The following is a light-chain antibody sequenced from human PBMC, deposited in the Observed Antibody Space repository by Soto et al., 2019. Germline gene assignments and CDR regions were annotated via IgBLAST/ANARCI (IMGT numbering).Light chain of an antibody. CDR3: QQYGSSPLT. Sequence: EFVLTQSPGTLSLSPGERATLSCRASQTVRNNYLTWYQQKPGQAPRLLIYDAPSRATGIPDRFSGSGSGTDFTLTISRLEPEDFAVYYCQQYGSSPLTFGQGIKVDIK. CDR2: DAP. J-gene: IGKJ1*01. CDR1: QTVRNNY. V-gene: IGKV3-20*01.